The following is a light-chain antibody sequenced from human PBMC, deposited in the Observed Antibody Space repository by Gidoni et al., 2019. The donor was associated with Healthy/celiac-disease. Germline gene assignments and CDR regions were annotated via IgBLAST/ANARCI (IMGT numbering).Light chain of an antibody. V-gene: IGKV1-33*01. Sequence: DIQMTPSPSSLSASVGDRVTITCQASQDISNYLNWYQQKPGKAPKLLIYDASNLETGVPSRFSGSGSGTDFTFTISSLQPEDIATYYCQQYDNLPLIYPPLTFXGXTKVEIK. CDR1: QDISNY. CDR3: QQYDNLPLIYPPLT. J-gene: IGKJ4*01. CDR2: DAS.